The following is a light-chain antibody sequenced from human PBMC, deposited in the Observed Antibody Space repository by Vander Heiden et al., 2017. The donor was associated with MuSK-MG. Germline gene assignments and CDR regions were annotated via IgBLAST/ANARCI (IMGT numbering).Light chain of an antibody. Sequence: ETVFTQSPSTLSVSPGERATLSCRASQSVSSSYLAWYQQKPGQAPRLLIYGASSRATGIPDRFSGSGSGTDFTLTISRLEPEDFAVYYCQQYGSSPYTFGQGTKLEIK. CDR1: QSVSSSY. V-gene: IGKV3-20*01. CDR2: GAS. J-gene: IGKJ2*01. CDR3: QQYGSSPYT.